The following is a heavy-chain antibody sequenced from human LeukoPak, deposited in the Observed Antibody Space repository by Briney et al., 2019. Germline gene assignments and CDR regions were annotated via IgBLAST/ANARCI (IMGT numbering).Heavy chain of an antibody. J-gene: IGHJ3*02. Sequence: SETLSLTCTVSGGSISSYYWSWIRQPPGKGLEWIGYIYYSGSTNYNPSLKSRVTISVDTSKNQFSLKLSSVTAADTAVYYCARASPERYCSSTSCRVAFDIWGQGTMVTVSS. CDR3: ARASPERYCSSTSCRVAFDI. CDR1: GGSISSYY. CDR2: IYYSGST. D-gene: IGHD2-2*01. V-gene: IGHV4-59*01.